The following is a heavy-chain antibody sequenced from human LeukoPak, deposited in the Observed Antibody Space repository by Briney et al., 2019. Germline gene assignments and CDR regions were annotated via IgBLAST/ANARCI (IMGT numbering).Heavy chain of an antibody. CDR2: IYYSGST. CDR3: AREDVVTTYFDY. CDR1: GGSISSYY. V-gene: IGHV4-59*01. Sequence: SETLSLTCTVSGGSISSYYWSWIRQPPGKGLEWIGYIYYSGSTNYNPSLKSRVTISIDTSKNQFSLKLSSVTAADTAVYYCAREDVVTTYFDYWAREPWSPSPQ. D-gene: IGHD4-23*01. J-gene: IGHJ4*02.